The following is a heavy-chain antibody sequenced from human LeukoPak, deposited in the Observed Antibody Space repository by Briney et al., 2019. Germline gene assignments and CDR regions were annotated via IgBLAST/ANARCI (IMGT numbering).Heavy chain of an antibody. CDR3: ARDRRGYSYGYRYYYGMDV. CDR2: IIPIFGTA. V-gene: IGHV1-69*13. CDR1: GGPFSSYA. Sequence: SVKVSCKASGGPFSSYAISWVRQAPGQGLEWMGGIIPIFGTANYAQKFQGRVTITADESTSTAYMELGSLRSEDTAVYYCARDRRGYSYGYRYYYGMDVWGQGTTVTVSS. J-gene: IGHJ6*02. D-gene: IGHD5-18*01.